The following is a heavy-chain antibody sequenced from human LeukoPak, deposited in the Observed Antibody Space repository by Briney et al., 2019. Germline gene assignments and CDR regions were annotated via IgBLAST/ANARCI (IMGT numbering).Heavy chain of an antibody. CDR3: ARGGYNYGGHNWFDP. CDR2: ISYSGSA. Sequence: SETLSLTCTVSGVSISSYYWSWIRQPPGKGLEWIGYISYSGSANYNPSLKSRATFSVDTSKNQFSLKLSSVTAADTAVYYCARGGYNYGGHNWFDPWGQGTLVTVSS. J-gene: IGHJ5*02. D-gene: IGHD5-18*01. V-gene: IGHV4-59*01. CDR1: GVSISSYY.